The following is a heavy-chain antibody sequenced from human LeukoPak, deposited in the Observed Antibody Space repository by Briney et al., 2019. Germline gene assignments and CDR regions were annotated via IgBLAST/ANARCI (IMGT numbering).Heavy chain of an antibody. J-gene: IGHJ4*02. Sequence: SETLSLTCAVYGGSFSNYYWSWIRQPPGKGLEWIGEINHSGSTNYNPSLKSRVTVSVDTSKNQFSLKLSSVTAADTAVYYCARGGWELPEGYFDYWGQGTLVTVSS. CDR3: ARGGWELPEGYFDY. D-gene: IGHD1-26*01. V-gene: IGHV4-34*01. CDR2: INHSGST. CDR1: GGSFSNYY.